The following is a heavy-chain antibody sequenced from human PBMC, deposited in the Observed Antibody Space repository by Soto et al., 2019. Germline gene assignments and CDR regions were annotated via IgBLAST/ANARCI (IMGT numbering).Heavy chain of an antibody. CDR1: GFTFSSYS. D-gene: IGHD4-17*01. Sequence: EVQLVESEGGLVQPGGSLRLSCAASGFTFSSYSMNWVRQAPGKGLEWVSYISSSSSTIYYADSVKGRFTISRDNAKNSLYLQMNSLRAEDTAVYYCARTPPEYMTTVTTIFQHWGQGTLVTVSS. V-gene: IGHV3-48*01. CDR2: ISSSSSTI. J-gene: IGHJ1*01. CDR3: ARTPPEYMTTVTTIFQH.